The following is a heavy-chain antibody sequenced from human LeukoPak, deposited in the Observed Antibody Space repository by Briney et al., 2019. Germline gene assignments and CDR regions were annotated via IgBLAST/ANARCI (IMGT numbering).Heavy chain of an antibody. D-gene: IGHD6-19*01. Sequence: PSETLSLTCAVYGGSFSGYYWSWIRQPPGKGLEWIGEINHSGSTNYNPSLKSRVTISVDTSKNQFSLKLSSVTAADTAVYYCASQWLATPLKEDWGQGTLVTVSS. CDR2: INHSGST. V-gene: IGHV4-34*01. J-gene: IGHJ4*02. CDR1: GGSFSGYY. CDR3: ASQWLATPLKED.